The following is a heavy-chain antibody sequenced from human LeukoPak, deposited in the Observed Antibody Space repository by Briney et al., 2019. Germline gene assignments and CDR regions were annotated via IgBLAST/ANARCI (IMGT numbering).Heavy chain of an antibody. CDR2: INPNSGGT. D-gene: IGHD3-10*01. CDR3: ARGVWFGELLPYNWFDP. CDR1: GYTFTGYY. V-gene: IGHV1-2*06. J-gene: IGHJ5*02. Sequence: ASVKVSCKASGYTFTGYYMHWVRQAPGQGLEWMGRINPNSGGTNYAQKFQGRVTMTRDTSISTAYMELSRLRSDDTAVYYCARGVWFGELLPYNWFDPWGQGTLVTVSS.